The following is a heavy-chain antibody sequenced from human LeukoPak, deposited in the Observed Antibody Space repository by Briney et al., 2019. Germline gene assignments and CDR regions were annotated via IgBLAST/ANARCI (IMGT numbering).Heavy chain of an antibody. Sequence: GGSLRLSCAASGFTFSSYSMNWVRQTPGKGLEWVSSISSSSRTIYYADSVKGRFTISRDNAKNSLYLQMNSLRAEDTAVYYCARLLPPGYCSGGSCYSGAFDIWGQGTMVTVSS. CDR2: ISSSSRTI. J-gene: IGHJ3*02. D-gene: IGHD2-15*01. V-gene: IGHV3-48*01. CDR3: ARLLPPGYCSGGSCYSGAFDI. CDR1: GFTFSSYS.